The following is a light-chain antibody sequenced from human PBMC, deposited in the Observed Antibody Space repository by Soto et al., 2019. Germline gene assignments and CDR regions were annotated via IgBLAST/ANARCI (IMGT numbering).Light chain of an antibody. V-gene: IGKV1-5*01. CDR1: QSINTW. J-gene: IGKJ1*01. CDR3: QQYQTYPRS. Sequence: DIQMTQSPSTVSASVGDRITITCRASQSINTWLAWYRQRPGEAPQLLIYDVSTLAMGVPARFSGSGSGTDFTHSFSRLQANDLAPFYCQQYQTYPRSFGQATNVE. CDR2: DVS.